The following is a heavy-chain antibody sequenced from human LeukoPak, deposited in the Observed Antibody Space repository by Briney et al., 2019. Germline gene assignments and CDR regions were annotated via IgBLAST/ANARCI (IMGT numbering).Heavy chain of an antibody. CDR2: IYYSRTT. Sequence: SETLSLTCTVSGGSISSGSHDWGWFRQSPGKGLEWIGSIYYSRTTYYNPSLNGRVTISVVTSKNQFSLQLNSVTAADTAVYYCVRHDGRSGGTMGALDSWGQGSLVTVSS. J-gene: IGHJ4*02. V-gene: IGHV4-39*01. CDR3: VRHDGRSGGTMGALDS. D-gene: IGHD4-23*01. CDR1: GGSISSGSHD.